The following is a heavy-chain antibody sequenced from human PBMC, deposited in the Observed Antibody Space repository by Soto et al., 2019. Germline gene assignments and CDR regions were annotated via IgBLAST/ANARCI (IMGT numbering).Heavy chain of an antibody. J-gene: IGHJ4*02. CDR1: GFTFSSYA. CDR3: AKVLDNWNYGAFDY. V-gene: IGHV3-23*01. D-gene: IGHD1-7*01. CDR2: ISGSGGST. Sequence: LRLSCAASGFTFSSYAMSWVRQAPGKGLEWVSAISGSGGSTYYADSVKGRFTISRDNSKNTLYLQMNSLRAEDTAVYYCAKVLDNWNYGAFDYWGQGTLVTVSS.